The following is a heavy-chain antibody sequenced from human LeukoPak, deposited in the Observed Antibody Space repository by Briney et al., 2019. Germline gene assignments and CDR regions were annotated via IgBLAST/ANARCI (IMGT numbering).Heavy chain of an antibody. D-gene: IGHD3-10*01. V-gene: IGHV3-21*01. CDR2: ISSGSGYI. CDR1: GFTFSSYS. Sequence: GGSLRLSCAASGFTFSSYSMNWVRQAPGKGLEWVSSISSGSGYIHYADSVKGRFTISRDNAEKSLYLQMNSLRAEDTAVYYCARDGLGIDYWGQGTLVTVSS. CDR3: ARDGLGIDY. J-gene: IGHJ4*02.